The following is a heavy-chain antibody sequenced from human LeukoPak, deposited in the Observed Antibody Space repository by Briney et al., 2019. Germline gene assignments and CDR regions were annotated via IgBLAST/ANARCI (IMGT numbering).Heavy chain of an antibody. J-gene: IGHJ3*02. CDR1: GYAFTGYY. D-gene: IGHD3-10*01. CDR2: INPNSGGT. Sequence: GASVKVSCKASGYAFTGYYMQWVRQAPGQGLEWMGWINPNSGGTNFAQKFQGRVTMTRDTSISTTYMELSSLKSDDTAVYYCARDGGLDIWGQGTMVTVSS. V-gene: IGHV1-2*02. CDR3: ARDGGLDI.